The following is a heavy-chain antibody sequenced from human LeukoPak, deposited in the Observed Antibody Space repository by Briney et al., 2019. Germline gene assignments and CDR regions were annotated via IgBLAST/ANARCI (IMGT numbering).Heavy chain of an antibody. CDR2: INSDGTKT. CDR3: AKASGSYWRVEAFDI. V-gene: IGHV3-74*01. CDR1: GFTFRSYE. Sequence: GGSLRLSCAAPGFTFRSYEMHWVRLAPGKGLTWVSRINSDGTKTDYADSVKGRFTISRDNSKNTLYLQMNSLRAEDAAVYYCAKASGSYWRVEAFDIWGQGTMVTVSS. J-gene: IGHJ3*02. D-gene: IGHD1-26*01.